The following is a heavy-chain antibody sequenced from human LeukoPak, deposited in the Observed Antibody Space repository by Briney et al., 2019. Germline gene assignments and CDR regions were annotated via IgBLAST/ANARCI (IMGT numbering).Heavy chain of an antibody. Sequence: RGSLRLSCEASGFTFTTSWMSSGPEAPGNGLEWGADINEAGIETYYVHSLRGRFTISRDNANNSLFLQMDSLRAEDTAAYYCARQARVTHFYGGFGYHFDFWGQGTLVTVSS. CDR3: ARQARVTHFYGGFGYHFDF. CDR2: INEAGIET. V-gene: IGHV3-7*01. J-gene: IGHJ4*02. D-gene: IGHD3-10*01. CDR1: GFTFTTSW.